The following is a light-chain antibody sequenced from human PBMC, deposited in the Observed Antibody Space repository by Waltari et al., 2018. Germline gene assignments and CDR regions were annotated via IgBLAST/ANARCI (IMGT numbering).Light chain of an antibody. V-gene: IGKV4-1*01. J-gene: IGKJ3*01. Sequence: DIVMTQSPDSLAVSLGERAPINCKSSQSVLYSSSNKNYLAWYQQKPGQPPKLLIYWASTREYGVPDRFRGSGSGTDFTLTISSLQAEDVAVYYCQQYLSTPFTFGPGTKVDIK. CDR2: WAS. CDR3: QQYLSTPFT. CDR1: QSVLYSSSNKNY.